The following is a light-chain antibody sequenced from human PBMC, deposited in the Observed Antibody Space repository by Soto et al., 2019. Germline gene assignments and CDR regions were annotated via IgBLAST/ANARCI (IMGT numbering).Light chain of an antibody. Sequence: DIQLTQSPSFLSASVGDRVTITCRASQGISSYLAWYQQKPGKAPKLLIYAASTLQSGVPSRFSGSGSGTEFTLTISSLXXXXXXXXYCQQLNSYPLTFGGGT. CDR2: AAS. CDR3: QQLNSYPLT. CDR1: QGISSY. J-gene: IGKJ4*01. V-gene: IGKV1-9*01.